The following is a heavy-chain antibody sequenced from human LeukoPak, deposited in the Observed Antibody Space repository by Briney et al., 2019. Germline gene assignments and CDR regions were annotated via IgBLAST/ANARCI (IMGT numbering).Heavy chain of an antibody. CDR3: ARELYYYDSSGYVDY. CDR1: GGSISSGDYY. J-gene: IGHJ4*02. D-gene: IGHD3-22*01. V-gene: IGHV4-30-4*01. Sequence: SQTLSLTCTVSGGSISSGDYYWSWIRQPPGKGLEWIGYIYYSGSTYYNPSLKSRVTISVDTSKNQFSLKLSSVTAADTAVYYCARELYYYDSSGYVDYWGQGTLVTVSS. CDR2: IYYSGST.